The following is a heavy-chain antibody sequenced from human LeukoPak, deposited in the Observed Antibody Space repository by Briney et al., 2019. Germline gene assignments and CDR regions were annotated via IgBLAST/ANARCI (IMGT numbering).Heavy chain of an antibody. J-gene: IGHJ4*02. CDR1: GFTFSTYA. CDR2: ISDSGANT. CDR3: AKDRIASDY. D-gene: IGHD2-15*01. V-gene: IGHV3-23*01. Sequence: QAGGSLRLSCAASGFTFSTYAMSWVRQAPGKGLEWVSTISDSGANTYYADSVRGRFTISRDNSKNTLYLQMNSLRAEDTAVHYCAKDRIASDYWGQGTLVTVSS.